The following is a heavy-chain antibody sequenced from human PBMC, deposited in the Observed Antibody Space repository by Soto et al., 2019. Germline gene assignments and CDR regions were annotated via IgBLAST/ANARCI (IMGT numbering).Heavy chain of an antibody. D-gene: IGHD2-21*02. CDR1: GGTFSSYA. Sequence: QVQLVQSGAEVKKPGSSVKVSCKASGGTFSSYAISWVRQAPGQGLEWMGGIIPIFGTANYAQKFQGRVTITADKSTSTAYMELSSLRSEDTAVYYCARGAPLAYCGGDCYSTYGMDVWGQGTTVTVSS. J-gene: IGHJ6*02. CDR2: IIPIFGTA. V-gene: IGHV1-69*06. CDR3: ARGAPLAYCGGDCYSTYGMDV.